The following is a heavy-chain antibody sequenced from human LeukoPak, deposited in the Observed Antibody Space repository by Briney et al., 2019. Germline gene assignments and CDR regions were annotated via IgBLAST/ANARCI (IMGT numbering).Heavy chain of an antibody. J-gene: IGHJ4*02. CDR3: ARNPPEGCYLAS. D-gene: IGHD3-16*02. CDR2: ISSSSRTI. CDR1: GFTFSDYN. Sequence: SGGSLRLSCAASGFTFSDYNMIWLRQAPGRGREWISYISSSSRTIFYGDSVKGRFIISRDNAKNSLYLQMNSLRAEDTAVYYCARNPPEGCYLASWGQGTLVTVSS. V-gene: IGHV3-48*01.